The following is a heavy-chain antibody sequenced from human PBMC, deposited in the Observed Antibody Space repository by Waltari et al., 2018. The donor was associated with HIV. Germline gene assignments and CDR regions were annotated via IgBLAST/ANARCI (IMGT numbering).Heavy chain of an antibody. CDR3: ARARGYSYGYEDY. Sequence: GSLRLSCAASGFSFSSHSLNWVRQAPGKGLEWISYISNSGNTIDYADSVKGRFTISRDNAKNSLSLQMHSLRAEDTAVYYCARARGYSYGYEDYWGQGALVTVSS. CDR2: ISNSGNTI. CDR1: GFSFSSHS. J-gene: IGHJ4*02. V-gene: IGHV3-48*04. D-gene: IGHD5-18*01.